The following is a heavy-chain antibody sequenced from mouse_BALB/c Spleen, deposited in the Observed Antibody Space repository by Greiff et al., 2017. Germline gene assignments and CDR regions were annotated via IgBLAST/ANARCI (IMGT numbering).Heavy chain of an antibody. J-gene: IGHJ4*01. CDR2: INPSTGYT. CDR3: ARAGRYDVLYAMDY. D-gene: IGHD2-14*01. V-gene: IGHV1-7*01. CDR1: GYTFTSYW. Sequence: VQLQESGAELAKPGASVKMSCKASGYTFTSYWMHWVKQRPGQGLEWIGYINPSTGYTEYNQKFKDKATLTADKSSSTAYMQLSSLTSEDSAVYYCARAGRYDVLYAMDYWGQGTSVTVSS.